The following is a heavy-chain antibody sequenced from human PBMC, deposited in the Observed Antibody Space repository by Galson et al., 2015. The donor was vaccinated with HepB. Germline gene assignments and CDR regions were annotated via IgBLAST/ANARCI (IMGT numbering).Heavy chain of an antibody. CDR3: ARRTVLIIYNDAFDI. D-gene: IGHD3-16*01. J-gene: IGHJ3*02. V-gene: IGHV3-21*01. CDR1: GFTFNDYN. Sequence: SLRLSCAASGFTFNDYNMIWVRQAPGKGLEWVSSINSDSTYIYYADSVRGRFTISRDNAKNSLYLQMNSLRVEDTAIYYCARRTVLIIYNDAFDIWGQGTMVTVSS. CDR2: INSDSTYI.